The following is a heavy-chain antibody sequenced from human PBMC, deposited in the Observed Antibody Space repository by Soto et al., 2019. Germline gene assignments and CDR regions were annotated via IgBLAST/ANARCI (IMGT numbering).Heavy chain of an antibody. CDR3: AISMGSGSYYNWFDT. V-gene: IGHV1-46*01. D-gene: IGHD1-26*01. J-gene: IGHJ5*02. CDR2: INPSGGST. CDR1: GYTFTSYY. Sequence: ASVKVSCKASGYTFTSYYMHWVRQAPGQGLEWMGIINPSGGSTSYAQKFQGRVTMTRDTSTSTVYMELSSLRSEDTAVYYCAISMGSGSYYNWFDTWGQGPMVTVSS.